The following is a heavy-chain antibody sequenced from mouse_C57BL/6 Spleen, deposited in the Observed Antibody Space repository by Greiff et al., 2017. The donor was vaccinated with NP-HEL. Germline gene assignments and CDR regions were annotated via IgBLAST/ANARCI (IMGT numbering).Heavy chain of an antibody. CDR2: INYDGSST. J-gene: IGHJ2*01. CDR3: ARDRGNYYGSSFFDY. D-gene: IGHD1-1*01. V-gene: IGHV5-16*01. CDR1: GFTFSDYY. Sequence: EVQLVESEGGLVQPGSSMKLSCTASGFTFSDYYMAWVRQVPEKGLEWVANINYDGSSTYYLDSLKSRFIISRDNAKNILYLQMSSLESEDTATYYCARDRGNYYGSSFFDYWGQGTTLTVSS.